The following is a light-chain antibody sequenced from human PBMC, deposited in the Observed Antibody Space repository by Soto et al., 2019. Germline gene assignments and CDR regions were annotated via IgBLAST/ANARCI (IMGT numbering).Light chain of an antibody. CDR3: QQYDNYSGT. V-gene: IGKV1-5*01. J-gene: IGKJ1*01. CDR2: DAS. Sequence: DIQMTQSPSTLSASVGDRVTITCRASQSISSRLAWYQQKPGKAPKVVIYDASSLESGVPARVSVSGSGTEFTLTVSSLQPDDFATYYCQQYDNYSGTFGQGTKVEVK. CDR1: QSISSR.